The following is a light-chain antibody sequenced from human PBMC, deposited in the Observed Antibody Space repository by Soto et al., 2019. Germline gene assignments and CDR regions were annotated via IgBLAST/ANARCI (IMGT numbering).Light chain of an antibody. Sequence: EIVMTQSPATLSVSPGETATLSCRASQSVAFHLAWYQQKPGQGPRLLIYGAFTMATGIPARFSGSGSGTEFTLTISSLQSEDFAVYYCQQYKKWPPLTFGGGTKVEIK. V-gene: IGKV3-15*01. CDR2: GAF. CDR1: QSVAFH. CDR3: QQYKKWPPLT. J-gene: IGKJ4*01.